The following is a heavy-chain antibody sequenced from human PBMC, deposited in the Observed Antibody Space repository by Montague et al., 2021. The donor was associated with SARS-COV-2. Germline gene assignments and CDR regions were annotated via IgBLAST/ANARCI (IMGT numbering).Heavy chain of an antibody. CDR3: ARGSGDYYNPFDY. V-gene: IGHV4-59*12. D-gene: IGHD1-26*01. Sequence: SETLSLTCTVSGGSISSYPWNWIRQPPGKALEWIGSIYFNGNTTYNPSLKSRVTISVDTSKNQFSLKMTSVTAADTALYYCARGSGDYYNPFDYWGQGNLVTVSS. CDR2: IYFNGNT. CDR1: GGSISSYP. J-gene: IGHJ4*02.